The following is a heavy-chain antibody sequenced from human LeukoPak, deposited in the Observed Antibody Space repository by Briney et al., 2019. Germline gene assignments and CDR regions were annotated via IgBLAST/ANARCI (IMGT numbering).Heavy chain of an antibody. CDR2: ISAYNGDT. D-gene: IGHD6-19*01. V-gene: IGHV1-18*01. CDR3: ARDPSNTSGWYIYFDY. J-gene: IGHJ4*02. CDR1: GFTFNNYG. Sequence: ASVKVSCKASGFTFNNYGISWARQAPGQGLEWRGWISAYNGDTHYAQKFQGRVTLTTDTSTRTAYMELRSLRSDDTAMYYCARDPSNTSGWYIYFDYWGQGTLVTVSP.